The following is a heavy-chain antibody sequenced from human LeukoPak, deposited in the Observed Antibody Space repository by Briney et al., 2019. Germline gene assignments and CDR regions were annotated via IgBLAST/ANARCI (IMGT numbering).Heavy chain of an antibody. D-gene: IGHD6-13*01. CDR3: ARCFIAAAGRIFPQRFNY. V-gene: IGHV4-34*01. CDR2: INHSGST. CDR1: GGSFSGYY. J-gene: IGHJ4*02. Sequence: SETLSLTCAVYGGSFSGYYWSWIRQPPGKGLEWIGEINHSGSTNYNPSLKSRVTISVDTSKNQFSLKLSSLPAAHTAVYYWARCFIAAAGRIFPQRFNYCGQGTLVTVSS.